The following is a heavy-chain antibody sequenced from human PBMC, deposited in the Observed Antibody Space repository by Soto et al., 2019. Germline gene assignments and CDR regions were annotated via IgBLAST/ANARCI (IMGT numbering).Heavy chain of an antibody. V-gene: IGHV1-3*01. Sequence: KDSCKASGYTFTSYDMNWVRQAPGQRLEWMGWINAGNGNTKYSQKFQGRVTITRDTSASTAYMELSSLRSEDTAVYYCARDPYCSGGSCYSVGMDVWGQGTTVTV. CDR3: ARDPYCSGGSCYSVGMDV. CDR2: INAGNGNT. J-gene: IGHJ6*02. D-gene: IGHD2-15*01. CDR1: GYTFTSYD.